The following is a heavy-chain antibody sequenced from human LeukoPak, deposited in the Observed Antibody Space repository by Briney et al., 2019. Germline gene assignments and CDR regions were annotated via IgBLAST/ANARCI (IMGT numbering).Heavy chain of an antibody. D-gene: IGHD3-22*01. CDR2: ISAYNGNT. Sequence: GASVKVSCKASGYTFTSYGISWVRQAPGQGLEWMGWISAYNGNTNYAQKLQGRVTMATDTSTSTAYMELRSLRSDDTAVYYCARDRVTMIVVDSPHHWFDPWGQGTLVTVSS. J-gene: IGHJ5*02. V-gene: IGHV1-18*01. CDR3: ARDRVTMIVVDSPHHWFDP. CDR1: GYTFTSYG.